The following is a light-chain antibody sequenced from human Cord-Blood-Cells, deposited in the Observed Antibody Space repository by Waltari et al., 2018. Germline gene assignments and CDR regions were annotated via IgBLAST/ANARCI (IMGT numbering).Light chain of an antibody. CDR2: EVS. V-gene: IGLV2-18*02. Sequence: QSALTQPPSVSGSPGQSVTISCTGTSSDVGSYNRVSWYQHPPGTAPKLMIYEVSNWPSGVPDRFSGSKSGNTASLTISGLQAEDEADYYCSSYTSSSTYVFGTGTKVTVL. J-gene: IGLJ1*01. CDR3: SSYTSSSTYV. CDR1: SSDVGSYNR.